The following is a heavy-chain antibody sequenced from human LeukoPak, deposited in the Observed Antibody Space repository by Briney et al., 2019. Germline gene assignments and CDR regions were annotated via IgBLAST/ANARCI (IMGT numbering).Heavy chain of an antibody. CDR3: ARRVAVTGRYYFDY. CDR1: GGSISSYY. Sequence: SETLSLTCAVSGGSISSYYWTWIRQPPGKGLEWIGYIYYTGSTNYDPSLKSRVTISVDTSKNQFSLKLSSVTAADTAVYYCARRVAVTGRYYFDYWGQGTLVTVSS. CDR2: IYYTGST. J-gene: IGHJ4*02. D-gene: IGHD2-21*02. V-gene: IGHV4-59*01.